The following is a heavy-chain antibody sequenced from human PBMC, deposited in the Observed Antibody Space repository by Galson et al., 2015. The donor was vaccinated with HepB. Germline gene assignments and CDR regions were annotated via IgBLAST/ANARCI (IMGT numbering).Heavy chain of an antibody. Sequence: SLRLSCAASGFTFSNAWMSWVRQAPGKGLEWVGRIKSKTDGGTTDYAAPVKGRFTISRDDSKNTLYLQMNSLKTEDTAVYYCTTEDIVVVVAAILGDDAFDIWGQGTMVTVSS. CDR2: IKSKTDGGTT. J-gene: IGHJ3*02. CDR1: GFTFSNAW. D-gene: IGHD2-15*01. CDR3: TTEDIVVVVAAILGDDAFDI. V-gene: IGHV3-15*01.